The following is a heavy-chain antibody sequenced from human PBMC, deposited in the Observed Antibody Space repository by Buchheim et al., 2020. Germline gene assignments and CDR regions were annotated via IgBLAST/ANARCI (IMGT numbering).Heavy chain of an antibody. V-gene: IGHV7-4-1*02. D-gene: IGHD3-3*01. CDR2: INTKTGNP. CDR1: GYTFTSYV. CDR3: ARDRGGGPDFWGGYSPFDP. J-gene: IGHJ5*02. Sequence: QVQLVQSGSELKKPGASVKLSCKASGYTFTSYVIHWVRQAPGQGLEWMGWINTKTGNPTYVQGLTGRFVFSLDTSVSTAYLQISSLKAEDTAVYYCARDRGGGPDFWGGYSPFDPWGQGAL.